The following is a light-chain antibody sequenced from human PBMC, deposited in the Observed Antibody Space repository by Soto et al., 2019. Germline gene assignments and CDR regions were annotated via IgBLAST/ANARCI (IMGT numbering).Light chain of an antibody. J-gene: IGLJ7*01. Sequence: QSVLTQPPSASGTPGQRVTISCSGSSSNNGSNTVSWFQQLPGRARKLLLYNNNHRPSGVPDRFSGAKSGTSASVAISGLQSEDEADYFCAAWDDSLDGHVVFGGGTPLTV. CDR3: AAWDDSLDGHVV. CDR2: NNN. CDR1: SSNNGSNT. V-gene: IGLV1-44*01.